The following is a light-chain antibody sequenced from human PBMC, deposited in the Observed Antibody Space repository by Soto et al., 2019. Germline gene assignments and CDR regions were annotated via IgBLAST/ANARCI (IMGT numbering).Light chain of an antibody. CDR2: GNN. J-gene: IGLJ1*01. CDR3: QSYDNMVSPFNDV. CDR1: TSNIGSGYD. V-gene: IGLV1-40*01. Sequence: QSVLTQPPSVSGAPGQTVTISCTGSTSNIGSGYDVHWYQQPPGAAPKLLIYGNNKRPSGVPDRFSGSKSDTSGSLVITGLQPEDEADYYCQSYDNMVSPFNDVFGTGTKVTVL.